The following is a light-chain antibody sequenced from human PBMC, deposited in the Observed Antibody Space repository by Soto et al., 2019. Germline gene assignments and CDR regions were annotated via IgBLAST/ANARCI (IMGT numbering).Light chain of an antibody. J-gene: IGKJ1*01. Sequence: EVVMTQSPATLSVSPGERATLSCRASQSVNANLAWYQQKPGQAPRLLIHGVSNRATGIPARFSGSGFGTEFTLTISSLQSEDFAVYYCQQYNTWLWTFGQGTKVEI. CDR3: QQYNTWLWT. CDR1: QSVNAN. V-gene: IGKV3-15*01. CDR2: GVS.